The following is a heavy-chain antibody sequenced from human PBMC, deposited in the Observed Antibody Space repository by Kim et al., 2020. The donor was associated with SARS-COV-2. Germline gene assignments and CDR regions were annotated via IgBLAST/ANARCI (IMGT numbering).Heavy chain of an antibody. D-gene: IGHD6-13*01. J-gene: IGHJ4*02. CDR2: SSYI. CDR3: ARGAAAEY. Sequence: SSYIYNADSVKGRFTISRDNAKNSLYLQMNSLRAEDTAVYYCARGAAAEYWGQGTLVTVSS. V-gene: IGHV3-21*01.